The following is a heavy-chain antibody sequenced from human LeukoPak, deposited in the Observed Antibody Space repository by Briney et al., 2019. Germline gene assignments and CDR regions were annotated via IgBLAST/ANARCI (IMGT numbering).Heavy chain of an antibody. CDR3: SRSLGY. J-gene: IGHJ4*02. V-gene: IGHV3-7*01. CDR2: IKQDGSEH. Sequence: GGSLRLSCAASGFPFSDYWMDWVRQAPGKGMEWVANIKQDGSEHYYADSVKGRFTIPRDNAKNSLYLEMNSLRAEDTAVYYCSRSLGYWGQGALVTVSS. CDR1: GFPFSDYW.